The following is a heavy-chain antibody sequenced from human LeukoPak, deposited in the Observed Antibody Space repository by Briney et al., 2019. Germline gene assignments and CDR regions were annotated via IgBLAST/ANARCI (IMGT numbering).Heavy chain of an antibody. V-gene: IGHV3-9*01. D-gene: IGHD2-2*01. CDR1: GFTFDDYA. CDR2: ISWNSGSI. CDR3: ARDQFEGCSSTSCYAAAGFQH. J-gene: IGHJ1*01. Sequence: GGSLRLSCAASGFTFDDYAMHWVRQAPGKGLEWVSGISWNSGSIGYADSVKGRFTISRDNAKNSLYLQMNSLRAEDTAVYYCARDQFEGCSSTSCYAAAGFQHWGQGTLVTVSS.